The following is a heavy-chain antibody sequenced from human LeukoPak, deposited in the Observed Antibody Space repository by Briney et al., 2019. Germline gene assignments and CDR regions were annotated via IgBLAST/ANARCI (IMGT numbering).Heavy chain of an antibody. CDR3: AKGGVVPAALHP. V-gene: IGHV3-30*18. Sequence: GGSLRLSCAASGFTFSSYGMHWVRQAPGKGLEWVAVISYDGSNKYYADSVKGRFTISRNNSKNTLYLQTNSLRAEDTAVYYCAKGGVVPAALHPWGQGTLVTVSS. CDR1: GFTFSSYG. J-gene: IGHJ5*02. D-gene: IGHD2-2*01. CDR2: ISYDGSNK.